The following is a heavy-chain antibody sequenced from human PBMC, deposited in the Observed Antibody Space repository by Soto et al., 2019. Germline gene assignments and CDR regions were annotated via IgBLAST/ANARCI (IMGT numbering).Heavy chain of an antibody. CDR3: ARRGPLNNIEVVPDYFGLDV. V-gene: IGHV3-11*01. CDR1: GFTFRDYY. J-gene: IGHJ6*02. Sequence: QEQLVESGGGLVKPGGSLRLSCEASGFTFRDYYMSWIRQPPGKGLEWISYISSGGSSKFYTESVKGRFTISRDIAKNSLYLQMDGLRVEDTGVYFCARRGPLNNIEVVPDYFGLDVWGQGTTVTVSS. CDR2: ISSGGSSK. D-gene: IGHD2-15*01.